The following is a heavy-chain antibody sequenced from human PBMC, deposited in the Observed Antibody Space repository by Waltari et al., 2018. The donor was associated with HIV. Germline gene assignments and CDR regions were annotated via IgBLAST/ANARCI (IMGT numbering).Heavy chain of an antibody. CDR1: GFIFSCYA. J-gene: IGHJ4*02. D-gene: IGHD2-2*02. Sequence: EVQLLESGGGLVQPGGSLRLSCASSGFIFSCYAMSWVRQAPGKGLEWVSAITGSGGGTYYADSVKGRFTFSRDNSQNTLYLQMNSLRAEDTAVYYCAKYLDCSGTSCYTPYFDYWGQGTLVTVSP. V-gene: IGHV3-23*01. CDR3: AKYLDCSGTSCYTPYFDY. CDR2: ITGSGGGT.